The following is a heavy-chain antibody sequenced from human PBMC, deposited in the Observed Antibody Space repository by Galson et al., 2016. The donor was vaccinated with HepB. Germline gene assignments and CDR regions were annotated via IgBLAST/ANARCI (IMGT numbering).Heavy chain of an antibody. V-gene: IGHV3-23*01. J-gene: IGHJ5*02. CDR3: TKGRGSPAAILGWGGWFDP. CDR2: IRASGVGT. CDR1: GFTFSSCV. Sequence: SLRLSCAASGFTFSSCVMNWVRQAPGKGLEWVSSIRASGVGTHYADSVKGRFTISRDNSKNTMYLQMKSLRAEETAVYYCTKGRGSPAAILGWGGWFDPWGQGTLVTVSS. D-gene: IGHD2-2*02.